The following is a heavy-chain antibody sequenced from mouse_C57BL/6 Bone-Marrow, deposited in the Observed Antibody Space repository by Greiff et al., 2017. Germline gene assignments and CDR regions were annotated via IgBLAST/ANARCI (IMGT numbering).Heavy chain of an antibody. D-gene: IGHD1-1*01. V-gene: IGHV14-4*01. CDR2: IDPENGDT. J-gene: IGHJ4*01. Sequence: VQLQQSGAELVRPGASVKLSCTASGFNIKDDYMHWVKQRPEQGLEWIGWIDPENGDTESASKFQGKATITANTSSNTAYLQLSSLTSEDTAVYYCTTPFTTVVDYAMDYWGQGTSVTVSS. CDR3: TTPFTTVVDYAMDY. CDR1: GFNIKDDY.